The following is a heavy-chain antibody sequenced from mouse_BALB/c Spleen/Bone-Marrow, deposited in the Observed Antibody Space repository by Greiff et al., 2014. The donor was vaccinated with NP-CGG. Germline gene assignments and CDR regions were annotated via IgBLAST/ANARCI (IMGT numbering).Heavy chain of an antibody. CDR3: AGSELTGTTY. D-gene: IGHD4-1*01. V-gene: IGHV1S81*02. Sequence: QVQLQQSGAELVKPGASVKLSCKASGHTFTSYWMHWVRQRPGQGLEWIGEINPSNGRTNYNEKFKSKATLTVDKSSSTAYMQLSSLTSEDSAVHFCAGSELTGTTYWGQGTLVTVSP. CDR2: INPSNGRT. CDR1: GHTFTSYW. J-gene: IGHJ3*01.